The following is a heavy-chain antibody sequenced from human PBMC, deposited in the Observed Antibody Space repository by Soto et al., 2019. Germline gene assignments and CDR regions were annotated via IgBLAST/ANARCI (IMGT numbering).Heavy chain of an antibody. CDR1: GFTFRTYW. Sequence: EVQLVESGGGLVKPGGSLRLSCAASGFTFRTYWLSWVRQVPGKGLEWVANINLDGSEKNYVDSVKGRFTISRDNARNSLYLQMSRLRAEDTALYYCARDGSTSWYSYDYHGMDVWGQGTTVTVSS. CDR2: INLDGSEK. D-gene: IGHD5-18*01. CDR3: ARDGSTSWYSYDYHGMDV. V-gene: IGHV3-7*05. J-gene: IGHJ6*02.